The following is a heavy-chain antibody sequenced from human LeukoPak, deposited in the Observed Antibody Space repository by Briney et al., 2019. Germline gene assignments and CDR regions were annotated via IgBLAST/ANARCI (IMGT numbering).Heavy chain of an antibody. CDR2: ISSSSSTI. J-gene: IGHJ3*02. CDR3: ARDSPDAFDI. Sequence: GGSLRPSCAASGFTFSSYSMNWVRQAPGKGLEWVSYISSSSSTIYYADSVKGRFTISRDNAKNSLYLQMNSLRAEDTAVYYCARDSPDAFDIWGQGTMVTVSS. CDR1: GFTFSSYS. V-gene: IGHV3-48*01.